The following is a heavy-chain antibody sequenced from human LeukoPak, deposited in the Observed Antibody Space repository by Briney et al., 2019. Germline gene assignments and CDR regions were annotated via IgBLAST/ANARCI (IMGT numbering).Heavy chain of an antibody. CDR3: AREYSSSWYRGHYYYMDV. V-gene: IGHV1-8*01. J-gene: IGHJ6*03. CDR1: GYTFTSYD. D-gene: IGHD6-13*01. Sequence: VASVKVSCKASGYTFTSYDINWVRQATGQGLEWMGWMNPNSGNTGYAQKFQGRVTITRNTSISTAYMELSSLRSEDTAVYYYAREYSSSWYRGHYYYMDVWGKGTTVTVSS. CDR2: MNPNSGNT.